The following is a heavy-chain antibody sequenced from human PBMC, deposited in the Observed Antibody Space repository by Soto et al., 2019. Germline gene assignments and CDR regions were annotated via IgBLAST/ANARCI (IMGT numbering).Heavy chain of an antibody. CDR2: ISGSGGST. Sequence: GGSLRLSCAASGFTFSSYAMSWVRQAPGKGLEWVSAISGSGGSTYYADSVKGRFTISRDNSKNTLYLQMNSLRAEDTAVYYCAKDFWSGYEDHRAFDIWGQGTMVTVSS. CDR1: GFTFSSYA. CDR3: AKDFWSGYEDHRAFDI. V-gene: IGHV3-23*01. D-gene: IGHD3-3*01. J-gene: IGHJ3*02.